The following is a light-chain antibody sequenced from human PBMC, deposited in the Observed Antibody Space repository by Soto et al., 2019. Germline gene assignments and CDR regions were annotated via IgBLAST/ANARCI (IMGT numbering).Light chain of an antibody. Sequence: QSVLTQPPSVSGAPGQRVTISCTGSSSNIGAGYDVHWYRQVPGTAPKLLIFGNTNRPSGVPDRFSGSKSGTSASLAITGLKAEDEADYYCQSFDNSLSVLYVFGTGTKVTVL. CDR3: QSFDNSLSVLYV. CDR1: SSNIGAGYD. J-gene: IGLJ1*01. V-gene: IGLV1-40*01. CDR2: GNT.